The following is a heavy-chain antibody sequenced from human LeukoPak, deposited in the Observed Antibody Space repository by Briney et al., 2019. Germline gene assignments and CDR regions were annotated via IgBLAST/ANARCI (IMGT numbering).Heavy chain of an antibody. J-gene: IGHJ4*02. V-gene: IGHV4-39*01. CDR1: GGSISSSSYY. D-gene: IGHD3-22*01. CDR3: ARGDYYYDRSPPNFDY. Sequence: SETLSLTCTVSGGSISSSSYYWGWIRQPPGTGLEWIGSIYYSGSTYYNPSLKSRVTISVDTSKNQFSLKLSSVTAADTAVYYCARGDYYYDRSPPNFDYWGQGTLVTVSS. CDR2: IYYSGST.